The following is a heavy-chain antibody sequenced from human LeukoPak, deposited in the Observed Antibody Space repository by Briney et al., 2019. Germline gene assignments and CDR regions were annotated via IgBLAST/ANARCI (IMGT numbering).Heavy chain of an antibody. Sequence: GRSLRLSCTASGFTLGDHAISWDRPAPGKGLEWVGFIRTKAYRGTTEYAAAVKGRFTISRDYSKSISYLQMNSLKTEDTAVYYCTRGPIQLWLHNGMDVWGQGTTVTVSS. CDR2: IRTKAYRGTT. CDR3: TRGPIQLWLHNGMDV. J-gene: IGHJ6*02. D-gene: IGHD5-18*01. CDR1: GFTLGDHA. V-gene: IGHV3-49*04.